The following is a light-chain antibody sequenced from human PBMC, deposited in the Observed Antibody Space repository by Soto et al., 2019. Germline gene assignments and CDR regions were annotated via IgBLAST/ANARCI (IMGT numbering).Light chain of an antibody. J-gene: IGKJ1*01. CDR3: QQYNSYSVT. CDR2: DVS. CDR1: QNIERW. Sequence: DIQMTQSPSTLSASVGDRVTITCRASQNIERWLAWYQQKPGKAPKLLLYDVSSLESGVPSRFSGSGSGTEFTLTISSLQPDDFATYYCQQYNSYSVTFGQGTKV. V-gene: IGKV1-5*01.